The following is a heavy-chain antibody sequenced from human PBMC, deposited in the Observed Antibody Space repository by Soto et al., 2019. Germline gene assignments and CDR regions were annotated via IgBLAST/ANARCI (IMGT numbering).Heavy chain of an antibody. CDR2: VYSGGAT. D-gene: IGHD3-10*01. CDR3: VRGRYASEIH. Sequence: EVRLVESGGGLVQPGGSLRLSCAASGFTVSSNYMTWVRQAPGKGLEWVSLVYSGGATHYAASVKGRSTVTTDSSQSTMFIQMNSLSTEDTATYDCVRGRYASEIHWGQGTKVTVSS. CDR1: GFTVSSNY. V-gene: IGHV3-53*04. J-gene: IGHJ4*02.